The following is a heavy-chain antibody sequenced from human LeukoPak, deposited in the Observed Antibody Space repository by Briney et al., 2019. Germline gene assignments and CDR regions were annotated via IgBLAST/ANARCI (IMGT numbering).Heavy chain of an antibody. CDR2: IWYDGSNK. V-gene: IGHV3-33*01. CDR3: ARGLQVIYGMDV. J-gene: IGHJ6*04. Sequence: GRSLRLSCAASGFTFSSYGMDWVRQAPGKGLEWVAVIWYDGSNKYYADSMKGRFTISRDNSKNTLYLQMNSLRVEDTAVYYCARGLQVIYGMDVWGKGTTVTVSS. D-gene: IGHD2-21*01. CDR1: GFTFSSYG.